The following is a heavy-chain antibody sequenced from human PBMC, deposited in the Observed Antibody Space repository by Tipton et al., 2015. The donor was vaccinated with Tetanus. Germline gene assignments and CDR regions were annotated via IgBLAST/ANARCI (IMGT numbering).Heavy chain of an antibody. D-gene: IGHD5-12*01. CDR1: GFTVSSNY. CDR2: IYSGGST. CDR3: AREIGGYDYYYYYGMDV. Sequence: SLRLSCAASGFTVSSNYMNWVRQAPGKGLEWVSVIYSGGSTYYADSVKGRFTISRDNSKNTLYLQMNSLRAEDTAVYYCAREIGGYDYYYYYGMDVWGQGSTVTVSS. V-gene: IGHV3-66*01. J-gene: IGHJ6*02.